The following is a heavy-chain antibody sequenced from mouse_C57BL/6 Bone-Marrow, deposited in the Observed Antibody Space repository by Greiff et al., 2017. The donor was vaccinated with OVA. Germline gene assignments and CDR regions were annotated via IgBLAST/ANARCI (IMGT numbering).Heavy chain of an antibody. CDR1: GYTFTSYW. J-gene: IGHJ1*03. CDR3: ARPGSSSYWYFDV. Sequence: QVQLQQPGAELVKPGASVKMSCKASGYTFTSYWITWVKQRPGQGLEWIGDIYPGSGSTNYNEKFKSKATLTVVTSSSTAYMQLSSLTSEDSAVYYCARPGSSSYWYFDVWGTGTTVTVSS. D-gene: IGHD1-1*01. V-gene: IGHV1-55*01. CDR2: IYPGSGST.